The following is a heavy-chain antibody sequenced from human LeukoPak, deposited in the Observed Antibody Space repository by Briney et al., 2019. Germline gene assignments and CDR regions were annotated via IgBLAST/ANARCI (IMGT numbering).Heavy chain of an antibody. CDR2: INPNSGGT. D-gene: IGHD6-19*01. CDR3: ARLVGYSSGWHFDY. Sequence: ASVKVSCKASGYTFTTYPMNWVRQAPGQGLEWMGWINPNSGGTNYAQKFQGWVTMSRDTSIRTAYMELSRLRSDDTAVYYCARLVGYSSGWHFDYWGQGTLVTVSS. V-gene: IGHV1-2*04. CDR1: GYTFTTYP. J-gene: IGHJ4*02.